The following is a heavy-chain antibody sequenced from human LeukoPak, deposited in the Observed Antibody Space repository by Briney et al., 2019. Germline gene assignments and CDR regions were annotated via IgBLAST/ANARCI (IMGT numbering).Heavy chain of an antibody. V-gene: IGHV3-30*04. D-gene: IGHD2-2*01. CDR2: ISYDGTKK. J-gene: IGHJ4*02. CDR3: ARDDCSSPSCYGMFGFDY. CDR1: KFIFSSYA. Sequence: GGSLRLSCAASKFIFSSYAMHWVRQAPGKGLEWVALISYDGTKKYYADSVKARFTIFRDNSKNTLYLQMNSLRDEDTAVYYCARDDCSSPSCYGMFGFDYWGQGTLVTVSS.